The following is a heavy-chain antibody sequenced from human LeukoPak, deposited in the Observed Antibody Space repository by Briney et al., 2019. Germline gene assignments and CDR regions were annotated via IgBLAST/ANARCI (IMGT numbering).Heavy chain of an antibody. CDR3: AREGRRGFGELLSPKGWFDP. V-gene: IGHV1-18*01. J-gene: IGHJ5*02. CDR1: GYTFTSYG. Sequence: ASVKVSCKASGYTFTSYGISWVRQAPGQGLEWMGWISAYNGNTNYAQKLQGRVTMTTDTSTSTAYMELRSLRSDDTVVYYCAREGRRGFGELLSPKGWFDPWGQGTLVTVSS. CDR2: ISAYNGNT. D-gene: IGHD3-10*01.